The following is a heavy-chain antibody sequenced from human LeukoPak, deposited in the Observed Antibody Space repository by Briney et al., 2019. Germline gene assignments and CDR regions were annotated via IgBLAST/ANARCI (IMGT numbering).Heavy chain of an antibody. CDR1: GYTFTSYG. CDR3: ARDADPYCSGGSCYTSTQRDYYYMDV. J-gene: IGHJ6*03. D-gene: IGHD2-15*01. Sequence: ASVKVSCKASGYTFTSYGISWVRQAPGQGLEWMGWISAYNGNTHYAQKLQGRVTMTIDTSTSTAYMELSSLRSEDTAVYYCARDADPYCSGGSCYTSTQRDYYYMDVWGKGTTVTISS. CDR2: ISAYNGNT. V-gene: IGHV1-18*01.